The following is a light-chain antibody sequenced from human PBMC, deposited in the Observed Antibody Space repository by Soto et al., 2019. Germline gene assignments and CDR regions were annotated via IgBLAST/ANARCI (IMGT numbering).Light chain of an antibody. V-gene: IGKV1-33*01. CDR2: DAS. Sequence: DIQMTQSXXXXXASVGDRVTITCQASQDIKNYLNWYQQKPGKAPNLLIYDASNLKTGVPSRFSGSGSGTHFTFTISSLQPEDIATYYCQHYDHLPPLSFGGGTKVEIK. CDR3: QHYDHLPPLS. J-gene: IGKJ4*01. CDR1: QDIKNY.